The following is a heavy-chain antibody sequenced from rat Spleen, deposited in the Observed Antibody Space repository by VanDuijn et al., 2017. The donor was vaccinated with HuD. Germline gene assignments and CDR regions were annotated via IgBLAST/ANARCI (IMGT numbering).Heavy chain of an antibody. CDR1: GFIFSDHY. CDR3: ARGGFFRY. CDR2: ISPSGTKS. V-gene: IGHV5-25*01. J-gene: IGHJ2*01. D-gene: IGHD1-6*01. Sequence: EVQLVESGGGLVQPGRSLKLSCAASGFIFSDHYVAWVRQAPTKGLEWVATISPSGTKSHYRDSVKGRFTISRDNAKSALYLQMNSLRSEDTATYYCARGGFFRYWGQGVMVTVSS.